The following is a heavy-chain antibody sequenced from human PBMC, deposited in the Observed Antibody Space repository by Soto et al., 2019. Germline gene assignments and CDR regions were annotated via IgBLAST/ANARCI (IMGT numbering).Heavy chain of an antibody. CDR1: GFTFSSYS. D-gene: IGHD3-10*01. Sequence: GESLKISCAASGFTFSSYSMNWVRQAPGKGLEWVSSISSSSSYIYYADSVKGRFTISRDNAKNSLYLQMNSLRAEDTAVYYCARGVTMVRGALVWAFDIWGQGTMVTVSS. CDR2: ISSSSSYI. V-gene: IGHV3-21*01. J-gene: IGHJ3*02. CDR3: ARGVTMVRGALVWAFDI.